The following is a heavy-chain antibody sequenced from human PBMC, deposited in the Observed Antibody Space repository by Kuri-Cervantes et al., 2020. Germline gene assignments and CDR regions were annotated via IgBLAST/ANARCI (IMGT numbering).Heavy chain of an antibody. V-gene: IGHV3-20*04. Sequence: ETLSLTCAASGFTFSNNWMHWVRQAPGKGLEWVSGIDWNGGSTGYADSVKGRFTISRDNAKNSLYLQTNSLRAEDTALYYCARGGGYNYVYAFDIWGQGTMVTVSS. CDR1: GFTFSNNW. J-gene: IGHJ3*02. CDR2: IDWNGGST. D-gene: IGHD5-18*01. CDR3: ARGGGYNYVYAFDI.